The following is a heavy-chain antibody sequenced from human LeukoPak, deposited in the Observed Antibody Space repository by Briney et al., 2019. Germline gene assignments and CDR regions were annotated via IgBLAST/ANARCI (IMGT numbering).Heavy chain of an antibody. CDR3: ARHGGSGSYFNWFDP. V-gene: IGHV4-39*01. CDR1: GGSFSGKY. CDR2: IYYSGST. D-gene: IGHD3-10*01. Sequence: SETLSLTCAVSGGSFSGKYWTWIRQPPGKGLEWIGSIYYSGSTYYNPSLKSRVTISVDTSKNQFSLKLSSVTAADTAVYYCARHGGSGSYFNWFDPWGQGTLVTVSS. J-gene: IGHJ5*02.